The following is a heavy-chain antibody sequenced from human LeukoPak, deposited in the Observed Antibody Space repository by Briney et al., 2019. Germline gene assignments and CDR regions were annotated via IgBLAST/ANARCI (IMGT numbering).Heavy chain of an antibody. CDR3: AKDRDEYGNDC. CDR2: IRSDGSSI. CDR1: GFSFSDFG. V-gene: IGHV3-30*02. Sequence: GSLRLSCXASGFSFSDFGMHWIRQAPGKGLEWVTLIRSDGSSIYYADSVKGRFTISRDNSRNTLYLQMNSLRVEDTAVYYCAKDRDEYGNDCWGQGILVTVST. J-gene: IGHJ4*02. D-gene: IGHD4-11*01.